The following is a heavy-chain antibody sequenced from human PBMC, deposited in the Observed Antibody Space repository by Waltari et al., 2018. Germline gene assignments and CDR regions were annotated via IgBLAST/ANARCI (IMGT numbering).Heavy chain of an antibody. D-gene: IGHD2-8*01. CDR2: ISSSGGTI. J-gene: IGHJ2*01. CDR3: ARDLMEEARIHLWYFDL. CDR1: GFVFSDHY. Sequence: QEQLVESGGSLVEPGGSLRLSCEASGFVFSDHYMNLVRQTPGKGLEWISYISSSGGTIHYADSVKGRFTISRDNDNNKVYLQMNSLRVEDTAVYFCARDLMEEARIHLWYFDLWGRGTLVTVSS. V-gene: IGHV3-11*01.